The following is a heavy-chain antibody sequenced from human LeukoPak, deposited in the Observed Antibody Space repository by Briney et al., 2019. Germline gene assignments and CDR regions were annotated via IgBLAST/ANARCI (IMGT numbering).Heavy chain of an antibody. CDR1: GFTFSNYW. CDR2: IKKDGSEI. Sequence: GGSLRLSCTASGFTFSNYWMSWVRQAPGKGLEWVATIKKDGSEIFYVDSVKGRFTISRDNAENSLFLQMNSLRAKDTASYYCARDWGGMDVWAKGTTVTVSS. V-gene: IGHV3-7*03. D-gene: IGHD3-16*01. J-gene: IGHJ6*04. CDR3: ARDWGGMDV.